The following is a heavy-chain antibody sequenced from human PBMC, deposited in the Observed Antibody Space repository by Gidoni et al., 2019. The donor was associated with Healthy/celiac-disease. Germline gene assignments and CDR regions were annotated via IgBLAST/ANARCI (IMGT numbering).Heavy chain of an antibody. CDR3: ARGWYSSGWYSNNWFDP. CDR1: VGSFSGYY. Sequence: QVQLQQWGARLLKPSETLSLTCAVYVGSFSGYYWSWIRQPPGKGLEWIGEINHSGSTNYNPSLKSRVTISVDTSKNQFSLKLSSVTAADTAVYYCARGWYSSGWYSNNWFDPWGQGTLVTVSS. CDR2: INHSGST. D-gene: IGHD6-19*01. J-gene: IGHJ5*02. V-gene: IGHV4-34*01.